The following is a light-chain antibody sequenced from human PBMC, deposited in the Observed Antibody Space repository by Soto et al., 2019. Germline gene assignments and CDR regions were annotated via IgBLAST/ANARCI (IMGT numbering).Light chain of an antibody. Sequence: QSALTQPPSASGSPGESLIISCTGTKNDIGVYDFVSWYQHHPGKAPRLIIYEVVQRPSGVPDRFSDSKSGNTASLTVSGLPAADETDYFRRSYAGSNTYVFGSGTKVTVL. CDR1: KNDIGVYDF. CDR3: RSYAGSNTYV. CDR2: EVV. V-gene: IGLV2-8*01. J-gene: IGLJ1*01.